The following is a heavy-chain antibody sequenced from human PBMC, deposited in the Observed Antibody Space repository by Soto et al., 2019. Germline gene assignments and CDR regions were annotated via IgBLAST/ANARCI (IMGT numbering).Heavy chain of an antibody. CDR1: GGSFSGYY. Sequence: SETLSLTCAVYGGSFSGYYWSWIRQPPGKGLEWIGEINHSGSTNYNPSLKSRVTISVDTSKNQFSLKLSSVTAADTAVYYCARGAGNDYIWGSYRYRRKFDYWGQGTLVTVSS. CDR2: INHSGST. D-gene: IGHD3-16*02. J-gene: IGHJ4*02. V-gene: IGHV4-34*01. CDR3: ARGAGNDYIWGSYRYRRKFDY.